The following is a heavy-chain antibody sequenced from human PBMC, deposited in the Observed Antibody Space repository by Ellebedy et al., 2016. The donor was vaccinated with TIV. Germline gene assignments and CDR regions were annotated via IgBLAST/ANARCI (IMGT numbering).Heavy chain of an antibody. J-gene: IGHJ2*01. Sequence: GESLKISCAASGFTFSSYSMNWVRQAPGKGLEWVSYFSSSSSTIYYADSVKGRFTISRDNAKNSLYLQMNSLRAEDTAVYYCARGLSGYYDFWSGYYNYWYFDLWGRGTLVTVSS. CDR3: ARGLSGYYDFWSGYYNYWYFDL. D-gene: IGHD3-3*01. CDR1: GFTFSSYS. CDR2: FSSSSSTI. V-gene: IGHV3-48*01.